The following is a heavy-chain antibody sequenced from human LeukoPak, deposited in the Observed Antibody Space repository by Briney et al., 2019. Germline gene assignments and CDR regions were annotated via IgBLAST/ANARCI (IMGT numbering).Heavy chain of an antibody. Sequence: GGSLRLSCAASGFTFSSYGMHWVRQAPGKGLEWVAVIWYDGSNKYYADSVKGRFTISRDNSKNTLYLQMNSLRAEDTAVYYCARDPAYCGGDCWGAFDIWGQGTMVTVSS. CDR1: GFTFSSYG. V-gene: IGHV3-33*08. D-gene: IGHD2-21*02. CDR3: ARDPAYCGGDCWGAFDI. CDR2: IWYDGSNK. J-gene: IGHJ3*02.